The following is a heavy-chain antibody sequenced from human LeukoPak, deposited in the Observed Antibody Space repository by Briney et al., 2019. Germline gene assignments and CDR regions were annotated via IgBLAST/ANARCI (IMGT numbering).Heavy chain of an antibody. CDR1: NYSISTYDY. V-gene: IGHV4-38-2*02. Sequence: SETLSLTCTVSNYSISTYDYWAWILQPPGKGLEWIVSIHHTGSTHYNPSLKSRVAISVDTSKNHFSLKLSSVTAADTALYYCARDRDYHDSSGYKDYWGQGTLVTVSS. CDR3: ARDRDYHDSSGYKDY. J-gene: IGHJ4*02. CDR2: IHHTGST. D-gene: IGHD3-22*01.